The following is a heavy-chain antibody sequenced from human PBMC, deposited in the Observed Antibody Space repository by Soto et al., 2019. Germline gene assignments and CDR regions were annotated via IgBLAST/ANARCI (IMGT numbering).Heavy chain of an antibody. CDR3: ANRFSGGRYSSSSDGY. CDR2: ISYVGTT. Sequence: LSLTCTVSGASIGSGPYYWGWIRQPPGKGLEWIGSISYVGTTYYNPSLKGRVTISVDTSKKHYSLYLTSVTAADAAVYYCANRFSGGRYSSSSDGYWGQGMLVTVSS. D-gene: IGHD6-6*01. V-gene: IGHV4-39*02. CDR1: GASIGSGPYY. J-gene: IGHJ4*02.